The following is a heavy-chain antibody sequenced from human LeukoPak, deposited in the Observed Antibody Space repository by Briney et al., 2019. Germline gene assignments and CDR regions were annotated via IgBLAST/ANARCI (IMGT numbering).Heavy chain of an antibody. J-gene: IGHJ4*02. D-gene: IGHD3-10*01. CDR2: IKQDGSEK. V-gene: IGHV3-7*01. Sequence: GGSLRLSCAASGFTFSSYWMSWVRQAPGKGLEWVANIKQDGSEKYYVDPVKGRFTISRDNAKNSLYLQMNSLRAEDTAVYYCARGIWFGELYHSYYFDYWGQGTLVTVSS. CDR3: ARGIWFGELYHSYYFDY. CDR1: GFTFSSYW.